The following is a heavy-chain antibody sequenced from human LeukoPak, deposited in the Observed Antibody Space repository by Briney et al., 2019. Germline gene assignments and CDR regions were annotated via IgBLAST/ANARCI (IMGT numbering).Heavy chain of an antibody. D-gene: IGHD3-10*01. CDR3: ARGHVLILSGEYFEY. CDR1: GGSFSGYY. V-gene: IGHV4-34*01. CDR2: INHSGST. Sequence: SETLSLTCAVYGGSFSGYYWSWIRQPPGKGLEWIGEINHSGSTNYNPSLKSRVTISVDTSKNQFSLKLSSVTAADTAVYYCARGHVLILSGEYFEYWGHGTLVTVYS. J-gene: IGHJ4*01.